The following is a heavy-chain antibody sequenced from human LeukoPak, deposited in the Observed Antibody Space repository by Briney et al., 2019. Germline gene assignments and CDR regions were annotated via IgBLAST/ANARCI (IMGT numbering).Heavy chain of an antibody. CDR1: GGSISSGDYF. Sequence: PSETLSLTCTVSGGSISSGDYFWSWIRQHPGKGLEWIGYIYHSGSTYYNPSLKYRVAISVDTSKNQFSLQLTSVTAADTAVYYCARDSSGYHSLDYWGQGTLVTVSS. V-gene: IGHV4-31*03. D-gene: IGHD3-22*01. CDR3: ARDSSGYHSLDY. J-gene: IGHJ4*02. CDR2: IYHSGST.